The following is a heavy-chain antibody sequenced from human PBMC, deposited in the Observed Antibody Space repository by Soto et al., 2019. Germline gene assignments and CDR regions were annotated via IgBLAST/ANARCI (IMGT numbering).Heavy chain of an antibody. V-gene: IGHV3-23*01. J-gene: IGHJ4*02. CDR1: GFTFSSYA. D-gene: IGHD5-18*01. Sequence: GGSLRLSCAASGFTFSSYAMSWVRQAPGKGLEWVSAISGSGGSTYYADSVKGRFTISRDNSKNTLYLQMNSLRAEDTAVYYCAKNTPYTAMDPYYFDYWGQGTLVTVSS. CDR3: AKNTPYTAMDPYYFDY. CDR2: ISGSGGST.